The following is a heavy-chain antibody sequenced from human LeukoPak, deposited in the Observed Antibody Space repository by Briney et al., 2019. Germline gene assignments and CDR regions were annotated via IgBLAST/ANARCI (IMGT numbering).Heavy chain of an antibody. Sequence: SAKVSCKASGGSFSSYAITWVRQAPGQGLEWMGRIIPIFGTPTYAQKFQGRVTITADMGSSTAYLELTSLTSEDTARYFCAKQGAVRQDYYMDVWGSGTTVTVSS. V-gene: IGHV1-69*06. CDR3: AKQGAVRQDYYMDV. CDR2: IIPIFGTP. CDR1: GGSFSSYA. D-gene: IGHD3-16*01. J-gene: IGHJ6*03.